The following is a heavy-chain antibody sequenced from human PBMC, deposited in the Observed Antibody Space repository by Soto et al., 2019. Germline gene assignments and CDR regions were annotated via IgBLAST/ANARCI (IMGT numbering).Heavy chain of an antibody. CDR1: GFTFNSLS. J-gene: IGHJ4*02. D-gene: IGHD2-21*02. CDR2: VSFDGKVT. V-gene: IGHV3-30*04. CDR3: AREPYGDSEYFDY. Sequence: QVQLVESGGGMAQAGTSLRLSCTGSGFTFNSLSLHWVRQGPDKSLEWVAVVSFDGKVTYYADSVKGRFTVSRDISKNTIYLQANSLRPEDTALYYCAREPYGDSEYFDYCGQGTPVTIST.